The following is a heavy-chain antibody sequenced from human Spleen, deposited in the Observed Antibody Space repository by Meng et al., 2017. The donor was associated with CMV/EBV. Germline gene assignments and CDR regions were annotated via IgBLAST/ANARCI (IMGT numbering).Heavy chain of an antibody. CDR2: IYYSGST. V-gene: IGHV4-39*01. J-gene: IGHJ5*02. Sequence: SETLSLTCTVSGGSISSSSYYWGWIRQPPGKGLEWIGSIYYSGSTYYNPSLKSRVTISVDTCKNQFSLKLSSVTAADTAVYYCARHTTYYDFWSPFDPWGQGTLVTVSS. D-gene: IGHD3-3*01. CDR3: ARHTTYYDFWSPFDP. CDR1: GGSISSSSYY.